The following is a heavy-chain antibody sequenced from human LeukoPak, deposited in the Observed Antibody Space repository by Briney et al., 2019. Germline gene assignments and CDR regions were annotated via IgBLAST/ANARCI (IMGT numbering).Heavy chain of an antibody. D-gene: IGHD2-15*01. CDR1: GGSISSYY. V-gene: IGHV4-59*12. Sequence: SETLSLTCTVSGGSISSYYWSWIRQPPGKGLEWIGFIYYSGSTNYNPSLKSRVTISVDTSKNQFSLKLSSVTAADTAVYYCAREHCSGGSCYSIYYYYYMDVWGKGTTVTVSS. J-gene: IGHJ6*03. CDR2: IYYSGST. CDR3: AREHCSGGSCYSIYYYYYMDV.